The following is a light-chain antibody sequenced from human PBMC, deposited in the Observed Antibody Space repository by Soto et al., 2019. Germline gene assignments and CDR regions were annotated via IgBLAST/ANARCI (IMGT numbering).Light chain of an antibody. CDR2: DAS. CDR1: QNINNY. Sequence: DIQMTHSPSSLSSSLVYRVTSTCQASQNINNYLNWYQQKQGRAPKLLIYDASNLEAGVPSRFRGSGSGTDFTFTISRLQPEDIATYYCQQYENLPTFGQGTRLEIK. CDR3: QQYENLPT. V-gene: IGKV1-33*01. J-gene: IGKJ5*01.